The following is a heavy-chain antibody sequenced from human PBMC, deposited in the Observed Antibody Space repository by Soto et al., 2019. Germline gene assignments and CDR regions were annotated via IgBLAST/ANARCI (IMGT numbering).Heavy chain of an antibody. CDR1: GFTFSTYH. CDR3: ARDGSTVTTNYHYAMDV. Sequence: EVQLVESGGGLVQPGGSLILSCAASGFTFSTYHMNWVRQAPGKGLEWVSYIHSGGSRIYYADSVKGRFTISRDNAKNSLYLQMNSLRAEDTAVYYCARDGSTVTTNYHYAMDVWGQGTTVTLSS. V-gene: IGHV3-48*03. D-gene: IGHD4-17*01. CDR2: IHSGGSRI. J-gene: IGHJ6*02.